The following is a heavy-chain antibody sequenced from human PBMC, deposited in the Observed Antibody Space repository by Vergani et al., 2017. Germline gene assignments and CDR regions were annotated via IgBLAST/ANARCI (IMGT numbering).Heavy chain of an antibody. CDR3: VRDVRVSRT. CDR1: GFSLTTSG. V-gene: IGHV3-21*01. J-gene: IGHJ3*01. Sequence: EVQLVESGGGLVKPGGSLRLSCAASGFSLTTSGMNWVRQAPGKGLEWVSSINGNSAYIYYADSVRGRFTISRDNAKNSLYLDMSSLRAEDTAVYYCVRDVRVSRTWGQGTLVAVSS. CDR2: INGNSAYI.